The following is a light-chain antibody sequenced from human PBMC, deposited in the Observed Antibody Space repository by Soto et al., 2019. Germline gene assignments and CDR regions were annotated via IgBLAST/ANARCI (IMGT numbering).Light chain of an antibody. J-gene: IGKJ4*01. CDR3: QQFSSDPLT. CDR1: QTVRNNY. V-gene: IGKV3-20*01. CDR2: DAS. Sequence: EFGLTHCPGTLSLSPGEIATLSCGAIQTVRNNYLAWYQQKPGQAPRLLIYDASSRATGIPDRFSGGGSGTDFPLTISRLEPEDFEVYYCQQFSSDPLTFGGGTKVDIK.